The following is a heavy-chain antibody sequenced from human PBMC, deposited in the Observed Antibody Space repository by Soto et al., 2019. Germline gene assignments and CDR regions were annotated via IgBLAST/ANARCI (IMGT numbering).Heavy chain of an antibody. CDR2: IYYTGST. Sequence: PSETLSLTCTVSGGSISSSSYYWGWIRQPPGKGLEWIGSIYYTGSTYYNPSLKSRVTISVDRSKNQFSLKLSSVTAADTAVYYCARGGGFLGYWGQGTLVTVSS. V-gene: IGHV4-39*07. CDR1: GGSISSSSYY. D-gene: IGHD3-10*01. CDR3: ARGGGFLGY. J-gene: IGHJ4*02.